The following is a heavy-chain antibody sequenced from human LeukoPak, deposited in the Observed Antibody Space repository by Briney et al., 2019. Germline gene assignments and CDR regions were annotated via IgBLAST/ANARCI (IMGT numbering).Heavy chain of an antibody. CDR1: GFTFSSYG. CDR2: ISGSGGST. CDR3: AKVYYDYFDY. J-gene: IGHJ4*02. V-gene: IGHV3-23*01. D-gene: IGHD3-16*01. Sequence: RSLRLSCAASGFTFSSYGMHWFRQPPGKGLEWFSAISGSGGSTYYAESVKGRFTISRDNSKNTVYLQMNSLRAEDTAMYYCAKVYYDYFDYWGQGTLVTVSS.